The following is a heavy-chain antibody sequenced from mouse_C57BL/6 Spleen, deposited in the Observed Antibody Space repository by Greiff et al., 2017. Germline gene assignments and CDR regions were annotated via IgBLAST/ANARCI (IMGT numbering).Heavy chain of an antibody. D-gene: IGHD2-4*01. CDR3: ARPGIYYDYDWFAY. V-gene: IGHV1-20*01. CDR1: GYSFTGYF. Sequence: VHVKQSGPELVKPGDSVKISCKASGYSFTGYFMNWVMQSHGKSLEWIGRINPYNGDTFYNQKFKGKATLTVDKSSSTAHMELRSLTSEDSAVYYCARPGIYYDYDWFAYWGQGTLVTVSA. CDR2: INPYNGDT. J-gene: IGHJ3*01.